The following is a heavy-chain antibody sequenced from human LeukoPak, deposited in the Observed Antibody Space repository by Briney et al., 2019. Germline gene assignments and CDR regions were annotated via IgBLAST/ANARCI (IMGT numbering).Heavy chain of an antibody. CDR1: GGFISSYY. Sequence: PSETLSLTCTVSGGFISSYYWTWIRQSPGKGLEWIGYVAYSGRTDYNPSLKSRVTISIDTSKSQFSLKLTSVPAADTAVYYCAIPGRDSSDDWHFDLWGRGTLVTVSS. D-gene: IGHD6-13*01. J-gene: IGHJ2*01. CDR2: VAYSGRT. V-gene: IGHV4-59*08. CDR3: AIPGRDSSDDWHFDL.